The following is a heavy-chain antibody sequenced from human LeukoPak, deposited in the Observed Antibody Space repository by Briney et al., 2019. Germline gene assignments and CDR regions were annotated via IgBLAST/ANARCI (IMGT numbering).Heavy chain of an antibody. CDR2: IYYSGST. J-gene: IGHJ6*02. V-gene: IGHV4-61*01. Sequence: SETLSLTCTVSGGSVGSVSYYWTWIRQPPGKGLEWIGYIYYSGSTNYNPSLKSRVTISVDTSKNQFSLKLSSVTAADTAVYYCARDSPSYLPHQYYYGMDVWGQGTTVTVSS. CDR1: GGSVGSVSYY. CDR3: ARDSPSYLPHQYYYGMDV. D-gene: IGHD2-2*01.